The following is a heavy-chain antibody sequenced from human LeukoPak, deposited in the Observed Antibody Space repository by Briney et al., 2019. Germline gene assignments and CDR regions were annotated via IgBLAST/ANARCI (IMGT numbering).Heavy chain of an antibody. CDR2: IYYSGST. Sequence: SETLSLTCTVSGGSISSSSYYWGWIRQPPGKGLEWIGSIYYSGSTYYNPSLKSRVTISVDTSKNQFSLKLSSVTAADTAVYYCAREIRGYSNHFDYWGQGTLVTVSS. V-gene: IGHV4-39*07. J-gene: IGHJ4*02. CDR1: GGSISSSSYY. D-gene: IGHD4-11*01. CDR3: AREIRGYSNHFDY.